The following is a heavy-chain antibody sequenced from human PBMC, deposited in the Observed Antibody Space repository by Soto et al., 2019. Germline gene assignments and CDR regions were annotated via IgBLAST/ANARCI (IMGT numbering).Heavy chain of an antibody. V-gene: IGHV4-4*07. D-gene: IGHD4-17*01. Sequence: QVQLQESGPRLVKPSETLSLTCTVSGDSFSSYSWCWIRQPAGKGLGWIGRVYSSGSTDYNPSLKSRVTMSVDTSKNQFSLKLRSVTAADTAVYYCGRVGDYGDPKFDYWGQGTLVTVSS. J-gene: IGHJ4*02. CDR1: GDSFSSYS. CDR3: GRVGDYGDPKFDY. CDR2: VYSSGST.